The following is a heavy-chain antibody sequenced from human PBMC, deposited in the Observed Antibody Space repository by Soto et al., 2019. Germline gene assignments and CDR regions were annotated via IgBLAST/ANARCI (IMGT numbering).Heavy chain of an antibody. Sequence: GGSLRLSCAASGFTFGGYAVSWVRQAPGKGLEWVSAISGSGGSTYYADSVKGRFTISRDNSKNTLYLQMNSLRAEDTAVYYCAKELIAVAGKYYFDYWGQGTLVTVSS. CDR2: ISGSGGST. CDR3: AKELIAVAGKYYFDY. V-gene: IGHV3-23*01. CDR1: GFTFGGYA. D-gene: IGHD6-19*01. J-gene: IGHJ4*02.